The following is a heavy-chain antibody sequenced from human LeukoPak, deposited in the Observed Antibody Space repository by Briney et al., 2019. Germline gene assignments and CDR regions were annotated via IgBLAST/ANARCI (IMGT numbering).Heavy chain of an antibody. CDR2: FDPEDGET. CDR3: ARVTYGSGSPGNWFDP. V-gene: IGHV1-24*01. D-gene: IGHD3-10*01. CDR1: GYTLTELS. Sequence: ASVKVSCKVSGYTLTELSMHWVRQAPGKGLEWMGGFDPEDGETIYAQKFQGRVTITADKSTSTAYMELSSLRSEDTAVYYCARVTYGSGSPGNWFDPWGQGTLVTVSS. J-gene: IGHJ5*02.